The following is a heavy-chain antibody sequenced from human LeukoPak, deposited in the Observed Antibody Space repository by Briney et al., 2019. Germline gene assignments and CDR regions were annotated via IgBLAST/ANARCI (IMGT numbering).Heavy chain of an antibody. CDR3: ARVRSGGAYYDFWSGYVNWFDP. J-gene: IGHJ5*02. CDR2: IYHSGST. D-gene: IGHD3-3*01. Sequence: SETLSLTCTVSGGSISSGGYYWSWIRQPPGKGLEWIGYIYHSGSTYYNPSLKSRVTISVDRSKNQFSLKLSSVTAADTAVYYCARVRSGGAYYDFWSGYVNWFDPWGQGTLVTVSS. CDR1: GGSISSGGYY. V-gene: IGHV4-30-2*01.